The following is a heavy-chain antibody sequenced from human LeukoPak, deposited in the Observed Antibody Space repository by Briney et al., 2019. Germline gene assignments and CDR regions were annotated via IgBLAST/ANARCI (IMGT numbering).Heavy chain of an antibody. V-gene: IGHV3-23*01. J-gene: IGHJ6*03. CDR3: AKAHLPDYYYMDV. CDR2: ISGSGDIT. Sequence: HTGGSLRLSCAASGFTFSVYVMSWVRQAPGKGLEWVSSISGSGDITYYADSVKGRFTISRDNSRNTLHLQMNSLRAEDTALYYCAKAHLPDYYYMDVWGKGTTVTVSS. CDR1: GFTFSVYV.